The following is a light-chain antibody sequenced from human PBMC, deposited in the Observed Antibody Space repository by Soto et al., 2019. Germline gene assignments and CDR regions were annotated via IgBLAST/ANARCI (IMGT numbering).Light chain of an antibody. V-gene: IGKV4-1*01. CDR2: WAS. J-gene: IGKJ1*01. CDR3: QQYYSPWT. Sequence: DIGRTQSPDSLTVSLGERANINCKASQSVLHRSSNKNYLAWYQQKPGQPPKLLIYWASTRESGVPDRFSGSGSGTDFTLSISSLQAEDVAVYYCQQYYSPWTFGQGTKVEIK. CDR1: QSVLHRSSNKNY.